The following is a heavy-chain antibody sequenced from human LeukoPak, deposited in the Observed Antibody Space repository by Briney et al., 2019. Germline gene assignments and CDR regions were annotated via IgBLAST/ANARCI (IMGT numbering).Heavy chain of an antibody. CDR2: INPDRAEA. CDR3: TRGWDH. V-gene: IGHV1-8*01. Sequence: ASVKISCKPSGYTFTSHDINWVRQASGQGLEWMGYINPDRAEAGYAREFQGRLTVTSDNSISTAYMELTSLTAADTAVYYCTRGWDHWGVGTLVTVSS. J-gene: IGHJ4*01. CDR1: GYTFTSHD.